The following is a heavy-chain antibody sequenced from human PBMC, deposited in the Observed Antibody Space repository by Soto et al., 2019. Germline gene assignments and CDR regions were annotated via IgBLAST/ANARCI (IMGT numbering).Heavy chain of an antibody. J-gene: IGHJ5*02. V-gene: IGHV1-18*01. CDR3: ARVVPGAEAWFGP. Sequence: ASVKVSCKTSGYTFSNYGITCVLQSPGQPLEWLGWISLYSDGTNYAQKFQGRVSMTTDTSTTTAYMELRSLRSDDTAVYYCARVVPGAEAWFGPWGQGTLVTVSS. D-gene: IGHD2-2*01. CDR1: GYTFSNYG. CDR2: ISLYSDGT.